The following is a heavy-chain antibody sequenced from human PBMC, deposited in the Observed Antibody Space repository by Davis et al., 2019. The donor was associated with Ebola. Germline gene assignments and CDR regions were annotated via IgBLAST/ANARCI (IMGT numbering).Heavy chain of an antibody. CDR2: INEDGSAR. Sequence: GESLKISCAASGFTSSSFWMTWVRQAPGKGLDWVANINEDGSARYYVDSVKGRFTISRDNVKNSLYLQMNSLRAEDTALYYCAKDIQSVGATTVYGLDVWGQGTTVTVSS. D-gene: IGHD1-26*01. J-gene: IGHJ6*02. CDR1: GFTSSSFW. V-gene: IGHV3-7*03. CDR3: AKDIQSVGATTVYGLDV.